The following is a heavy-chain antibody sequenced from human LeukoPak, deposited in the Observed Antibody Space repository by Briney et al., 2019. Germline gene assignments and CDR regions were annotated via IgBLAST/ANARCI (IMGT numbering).Heavy chain of an antibody. D-gene: IGHD6-19*01. Sequence: GGSLRLSCAASGFTFSSYAMSWVRQAPGKGLEWVSTITTRSGSTYYADSVKGRFTISRDNSKNTLYLQMNSLRAEDTAVYYCARGPYSSGWYGLDYWGQGTLVTVSS. CDR3: ARGPYSSGWYGLDY. CDR1: GFTFSSYA. J-gene: IGHJ4*02. CDR2: ITTRSGST. V-gene: IGHV3-23*01.